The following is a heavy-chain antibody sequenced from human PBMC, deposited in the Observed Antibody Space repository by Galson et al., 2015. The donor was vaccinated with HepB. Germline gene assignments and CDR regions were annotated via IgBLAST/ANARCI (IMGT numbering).Heavy chain of an antibody. V-gene: IGHV3-30*18. CDR2: ISYDGSNK. CDR1: GFTFSSYG. J-gene: IGHJ1*01. D-gene: IGHD2-15*01. CDR3: AKDGPYCSGGSCYSWAVYFQH. Sequence: SLRLSCAASGFTFSSYGMHWVRQAPGKGLEWVAVISYDGSNKYYADSVKGRFTISRDNSKNTLYLQMNSLRAEDTAVYYCAKDGPYCSGGSCYSWAVYFQHWGQGTLVTVSP.